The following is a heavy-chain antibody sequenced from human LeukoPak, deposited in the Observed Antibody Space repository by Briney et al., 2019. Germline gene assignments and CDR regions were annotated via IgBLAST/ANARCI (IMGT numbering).Heavy chain of an antibody. CDR1: GDSVSNNIAA. D-gene: IGHD6-13*01. V-gene: IGHV6-1*01. J-gene: IGHJ6*04. CDR2: TYYRSNWYN. CDR3: ARDVTAGAGAVGMAV. Sequence: SQNLSLTCVISGDSVSNNIAAWNWIRQPPSRCLEWLGRTYYRSNWYNDYAVSVESRITINPDTSKNQFSLQLNSVTPEDTAVYYCARDVTAGAGAVGMAVWGKGTTVTVSS.